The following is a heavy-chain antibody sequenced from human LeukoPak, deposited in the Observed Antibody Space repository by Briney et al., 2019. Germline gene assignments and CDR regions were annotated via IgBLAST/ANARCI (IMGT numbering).Heavy chain of an antibody. D-gene: IGHD6-13*01. Sequence: SETLSLTCTVSNGSISTGVHSWTWIRQPPGKGLEWIGYIFYTEAFNSETPYYTPSLKGRVTISVDRSKNQFSLSLSSVTAADTAVYYCASDAGSSWSGFLDWGQGTLVTVSS. CDR2: IFYTEAFNSETP. V-gene: IGHV4-30-2*02. CDR1: NGSISTGVHS. J-gene: IGHJ4*02. CDR3: ASDAGSSWSGFLD.